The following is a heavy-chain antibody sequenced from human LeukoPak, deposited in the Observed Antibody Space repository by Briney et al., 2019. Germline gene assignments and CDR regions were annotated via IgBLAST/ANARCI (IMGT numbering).Heavy chain of an antibody. J-gene: IGHJ6*03. CDR2: LSGSGAIT. Sequence: GGSLRLSCAASGFTFSGYAMSWVRQAPGKGLEWVSGLSGSGAITYYADSVKGRFTISRDNSKNTLYLQMNSLRAEDTAVYYCAKDDEYPKPYYMDVWGKGTTVTVSS. D-gene: IGHD6-6*01. CDR1: GFTFSGYA. V-gene: IGHV3-23*01. CDR3: AKDDEYPKPYYMDV.